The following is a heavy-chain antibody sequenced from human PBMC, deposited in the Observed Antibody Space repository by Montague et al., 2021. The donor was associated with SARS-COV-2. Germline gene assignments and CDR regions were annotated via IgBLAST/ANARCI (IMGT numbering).Heavy chain of an antibody. V-gene: IGHV4-34*01. CDR3: ARGVRGALSGGWVSVARFDYYHDMDV. D-gene: IGHD6-25*01. Sequence: SETLSLTCAVYGGSFSNYYWTWIRRPPGKGLEWIGDINNSGGTNINPYLKSRVTISVDTSKNQFSLKLTSVTAADTAAYYCARGVRGALSGGWVSVARFDYYHDMDVWGKGTTVTVSS. J-gene: IGHJ6*03. CDR1: GGSFSNYY. CDR2: INNSGGT.